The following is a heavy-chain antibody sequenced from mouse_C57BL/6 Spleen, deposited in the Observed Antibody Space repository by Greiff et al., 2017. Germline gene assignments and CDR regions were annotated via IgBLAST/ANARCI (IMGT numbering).Heavy chain of an antibody. V-gene: IGHV1-55*01. CDR3: SSPSDYYGSSYRYFDV. D-gene: IGHD1-1*01. Sequence: QVQLQQPGAELVKPGASVKMSCKASGYTFTSYWITWVKQRPGQGLEWIGDIYPGSGSTNYNEKFKSKATLTVETSSSTAYMQLSSLTSEDSAVXYCSSPSDYYGSSYRYFDVWGTGTTVTVSS. J-gene: IGHJ1*03. CDR2: IYPGSGST. CDR1: GYTFTSYW.